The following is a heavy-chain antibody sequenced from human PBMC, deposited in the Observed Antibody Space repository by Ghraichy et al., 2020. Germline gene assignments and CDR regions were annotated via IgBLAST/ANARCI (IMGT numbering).Heavy chain of an antibody. CDR3: ANGDDYDSSGYYYFDY. CDR1: GFTFDDYT. CDR2: ISWDGGST. V-gene: IGHV3-43*01. J-gene: IGHJ4*02. D-gene: IGHD3-22*01. Sequence: GGSLRLSCAASGFTFDDYTMHWVRQAPGKGLEWVSLISWDGGSTYYAYSVKGRFTISRDNSKNSLYLQMNSLRTEDSALYYCANGDDYDSSGYYYFDYWSEGCPVTV.